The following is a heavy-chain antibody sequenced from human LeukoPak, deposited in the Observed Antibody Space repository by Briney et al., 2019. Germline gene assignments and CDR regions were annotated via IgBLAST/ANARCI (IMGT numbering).Heavy chain of an antibody. J-gene: IGHJ2*01. V-gene: IGHV3-23*01. Sequence: TGGSLRLSCVGSGFIFSSYAMSWVRQAPGKGLERVSAISGSGGSTYYADSVKGRFTISRDNSKNTLYLQMNSLRAEDTAVYYCAKEVDTAMVWDLWGRGTLVTVSS. D-gene: IGHD5-18*01. CDR2: ISGSGGST. CDR1: GFIFSSYA. CDR3: AKEVDTAMVWDL.